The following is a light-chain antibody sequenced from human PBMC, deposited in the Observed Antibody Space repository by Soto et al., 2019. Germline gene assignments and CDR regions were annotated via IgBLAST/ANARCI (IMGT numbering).Light chain of an antibody. CDR1: SGDVGGYNF. J-gene: IGLJ3*02. V-gene: IGLV2-11*01. CDR2: DVS. CDR3: AAWDDSLRGV. Sequence: QSVLTQPRSVSGSPGQSVTISCTGTSGDVGGYNFVSWYQQHPGKAPTLMIFDVSQRPSGVPDRFSGSKSGNTASLAISGLRSEDEADYYCAAWDDSLRGVFGGGTQLTVL.